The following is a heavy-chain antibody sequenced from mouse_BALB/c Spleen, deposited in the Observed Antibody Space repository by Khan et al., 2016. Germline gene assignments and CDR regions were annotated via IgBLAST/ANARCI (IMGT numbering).Heavy chain of an antibody. CDR2: IDPENGNT. D-gene: IGHD2-3*01. J-gene: IGHJ3*01. CDR3: ALDGSWFAY. CDR1: GFNIKDYY. Sequence: EVQLQQSGAELVRPGALVKLSCKASGFNIKDYYMHWVKQRPEQGLEWIGWIDPENGNTIYDPKFQGKASITADTSSNTASLQLSSLTSEDTAVYYCALDGSWFAYWGQGTLVTVSA. V-gene: IGHV14-1*02.